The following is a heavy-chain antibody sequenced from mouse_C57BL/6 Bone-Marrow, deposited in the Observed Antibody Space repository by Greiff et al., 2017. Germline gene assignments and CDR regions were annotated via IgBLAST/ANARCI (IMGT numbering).Heavy chain of an antibody. J-gene: IGHJ1*03. Sequence: QVQLQQSGAELARPAASVKLSCKASGYTFTSYGISWVKQRTGQGLEWIGEIYPRSGNTYHNEKFNGKATLTADKSSSTAYMKLRSLTSEDSAVCFCARKTAVVATRYFDVWGTGTTVTVSS. V-gene: IGHV1-81*01. CDR1: GYTFTSYG. D-gene: IGHD1-1*01. CDR2: IYPRSGNT. CDR3: ARKTAVVATRYFDV.